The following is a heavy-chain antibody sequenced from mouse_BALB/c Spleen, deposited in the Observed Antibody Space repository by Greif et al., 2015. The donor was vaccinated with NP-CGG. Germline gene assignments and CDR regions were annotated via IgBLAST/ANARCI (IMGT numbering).Heavy chain of an antibody. CDR2: IDPAKGNT. J-gene: IGHJ3*01. V-gene: IGHV14-3*02. Sequence: LVESGAELVKPGASVKLSCTASGFNIKDTYMHWVKQRPEQGLEWIGRIDPAKGNTKYVPKFQDKATIITDTSSNTAYLQLSSLTSEDTAVYYCARRGYMYEAWFAYWGQGTLVTVSA. CDR3: ARRGYMYEAWFAY. D-gene: IGHD2-14*01. CDR1: GFNIKDTY.